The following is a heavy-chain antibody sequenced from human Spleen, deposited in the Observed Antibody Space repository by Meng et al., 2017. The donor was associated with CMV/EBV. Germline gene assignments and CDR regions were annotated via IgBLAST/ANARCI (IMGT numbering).Heavy chain of an antibody. CDR3: AKTLYGSTPHYYGMDV. D-gene: IGHD3-10*01. V-gene: IGHV3-7*03. CDR2: IKQDGSEK. J-gene: IGHJ6*02. Sequence: ETLSLTCAASGFTFSSYWMSWVRQAPGKGLEWVANIKQDGSEKYYVDSVKGRFTISRDNAKNSLYLQMNSLRAEDTAVYYCAKTLYGSTPHYYGMDVWGQGTTVTVSS. CDR1: GFTFSSYW.